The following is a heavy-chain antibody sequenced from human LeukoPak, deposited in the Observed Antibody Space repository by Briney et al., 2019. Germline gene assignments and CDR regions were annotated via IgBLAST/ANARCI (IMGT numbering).Heavy chain of an antibody. CDR3: AGDQGGESWFDT. CDR1: VVTFCAYA. J-gene: IGHJ5*02. CDR2: INGGISFI. D-gene: IGHD3-16*01. Sequence: PVGALRLSCAPSVVTFCAYAMNWGRQAPGKGLECVSSINGGISFIYYADSVKGRVTTSPENAQNSLYLRINSVRALSTAIYYCAGDQGGESWFDTWGQGTLVTVSS. V-gene: IGHV3-21*01.